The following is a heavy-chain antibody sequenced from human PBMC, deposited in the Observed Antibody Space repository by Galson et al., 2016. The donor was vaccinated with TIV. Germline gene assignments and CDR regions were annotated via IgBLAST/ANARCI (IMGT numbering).Heavy chain of an antibody. J-gene: IGHJ4*02. CDR3: ASPHSGSYDFDY. CDR2: INPSGGDA. D-gene: IGHD3-16*01. Sequence: SVKVSCKGSGYTFTSYYIHWVRQAPGQGLEWMGRINPSGGDATYAQKFQGRVILTRDTSTSTIYMDLSSLTSEDTALYYCASPHSGSYDFDYWGQGTLVTVSS. CDR1: GYTFTSYY. V-gene: IGHV1-46*03.